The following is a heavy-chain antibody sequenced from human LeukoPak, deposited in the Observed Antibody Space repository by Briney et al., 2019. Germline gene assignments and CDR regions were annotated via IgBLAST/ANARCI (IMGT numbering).Heavy chain of an antibody. D-gene: IGHD4-23*01. J-gene: IGHJ4*02. CDR1: GFTFSSYW. Sequence: PGGSLRLSCAASGFTFSSYWMHWVRQAPGKGLVWVSRINSDGSSTSYADSVKGRFTISRDNAKNTLYLQMNSLRAEDTAVYYCARERDDGGNPGFDYWGQGTLVTVSS. V-gene: IGHV3-74*01. CDR3: ARERDDGGNPGFDY. CDR2: INSDGSST.